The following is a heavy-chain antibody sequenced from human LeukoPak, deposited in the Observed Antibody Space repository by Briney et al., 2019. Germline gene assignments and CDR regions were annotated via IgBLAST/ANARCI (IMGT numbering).Heavy chain of an antibody. D-gene: IGHD3-10*01. CDR1: GASMSSFY. CDR3: GVTMVRGVIITGGDYFDY. V-gene: IGHV4-59*12. CDR2: IFNSGTT. J-gene: IGHJ4*02. Sequence: KPSETLSLTCTVSGASMSSFYWTWIRQPSGKGLEWIGNIFNSGTTNYNPSLKSRVTISVDTSKNQFSLKLSSVTAADTAVYYCGVTMVRGVIITGGDYFDYWGQGTLVTVSS.